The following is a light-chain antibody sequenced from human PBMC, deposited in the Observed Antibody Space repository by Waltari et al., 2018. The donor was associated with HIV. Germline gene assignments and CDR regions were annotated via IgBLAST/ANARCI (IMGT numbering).Light chain of an antibody. Sequence: DIQMTQSPSSLSASVGDRVTITCQKSQNVNTYLHWYQQTPGNAPKLLIYGATNLQSGVATRFSGSGSVTNFTLTIDSLQPDDFVLYYCQQSYSTPFTFGPGTKL. CDR1: QNVNTY. CDR2: GAT. V-gene: IGKV1-39*01. J-gene: IGKJ2*01. CDR3: QQSYSTPFT.